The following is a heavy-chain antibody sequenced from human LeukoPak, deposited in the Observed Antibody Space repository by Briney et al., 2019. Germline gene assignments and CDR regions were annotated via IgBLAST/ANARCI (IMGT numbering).Heavy chain of an antibody. Sequence: GGSLRLSCAASGFTFRGFLMSWVRQIPGKGLEWVANIKQDGSEKYYADALKGRFTISRDNTKNSLSLQMNSLIVEDTAVYYCARAGSNWNYVNWGQGTLVTVSS. D-gene: IGHD1-7*01. CDR3: ARAGSNWNYVN. J-gene: IGHJ4*02. V-gene: IGHV3-7*01. CDR2: IKQDGSEK. CDR1: GFTFRGFL.